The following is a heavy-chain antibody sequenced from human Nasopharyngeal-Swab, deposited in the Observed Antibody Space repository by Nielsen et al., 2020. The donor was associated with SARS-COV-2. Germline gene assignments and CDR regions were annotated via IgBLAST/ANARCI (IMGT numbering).Heavy chain of an antibody. CDR3: ARDYGDFYFDY. D-gene: IGHD4-17*01. Sequence: ETLSLTCAASGFTVSSNYMSWVRQAPGKGLEWVSVIYSGGSTYYADSVKGRFTISRDNSKNTLYLQMNSLRAEDTAVYYCARDYGDFYFDYWGQGTLVTVSS. J-gene: IGHJ4*02. V-gene: IGHV3-53*01. CDR1: GFTVSSNY. CDR2: IYSGGST.